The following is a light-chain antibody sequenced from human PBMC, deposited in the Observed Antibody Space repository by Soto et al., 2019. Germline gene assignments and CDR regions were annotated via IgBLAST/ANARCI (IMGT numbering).Light chain of an antibody. CDR2: KAS. V-gene: IGKV1-5*03. CDR3: QQYNSSPLT. J-gene: IGKJ4*01. Sequence: QMTQSPSTLSASVGDRVTIACRASQSISSWLAWYQQKPGKAPKLLIYKASSLQSGVPSRFSGSGSGTEFTLTISSLQPDDSASYYCQQYNSSPLTFGGGTKVEIK. CDR1: QSISSW.